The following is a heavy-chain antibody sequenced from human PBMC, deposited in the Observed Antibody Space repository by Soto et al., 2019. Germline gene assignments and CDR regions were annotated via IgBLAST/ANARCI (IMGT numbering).Heavy chain of an antibody. J-gene: IGHJ6*02. CDR1: GVRFSSFP. Sequence: GGSLGIACAASGVRFSSFPMTWVRPPPEKGLEWVSTISGSGGSTYYAASVKGRFTISRDNSKNTLYLQINSLRDGDPAVYYCERGERGKFYTYALDAWGQGTSVTVSS. V-gene: IGHV3-23*01. D-gene: IGHD2-21*01. CDR3: ERGERGKFYTYALDA. CDR2: ISGSGGST.